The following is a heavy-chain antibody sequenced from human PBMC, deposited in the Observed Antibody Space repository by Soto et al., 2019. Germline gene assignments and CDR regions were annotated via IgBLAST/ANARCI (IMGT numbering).Heavy chain of an antibody. D-gene: IGHD3-3*01. CDR3: ARGSGPLTIFGVVINWFDP. CDR1: GGSSSSYY. Sequence: SETLSLTCTVSGGSSSSYYWSWIRQPPGKGLEWIGYIYYSGSTNYNPSLKSRVTISVDTYKNQFSLKLSSVTAADTAVYYCARGSGPLTIFGVVINWFDPWGQGTLVTVSS. J-gene: IGHJ5*02. V-gene: IGHV4-59*01. CDR2: IYYSGST.